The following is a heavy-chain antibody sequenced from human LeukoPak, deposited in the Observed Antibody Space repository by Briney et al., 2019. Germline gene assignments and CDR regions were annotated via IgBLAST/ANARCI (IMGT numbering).Heavy chain of an antibody. D-gene: IGHD5-12*01. Sequence: SETLSLTCTVSGGSISSYYWSWIRQPPGKGLEWIGYIYYSGSTNYNPSLKSRVTISVDTSKNQFSLKLSSVTAADTAVYYCARAGDSGYEINYYYYYYMDVWGKGTTVTVSS. J-gene: IGHJ6*03. CDR2: IYYSGST. V-gene: IGHV4-59*01. CDR3: ARAGDSGYEINYYYYYYMDV. CDR1: GGSISSYY.